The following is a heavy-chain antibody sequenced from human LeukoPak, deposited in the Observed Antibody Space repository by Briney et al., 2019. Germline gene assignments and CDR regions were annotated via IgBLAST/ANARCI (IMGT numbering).Heavy chain of an antibody. CDR1: GFTFSSYA. J-gene: IGHJ4*02. Sequence: PGGSLRLSCAASGFTFSSYAMSWVRQAPGKGLEWVSAISGSGGSTYHADSVKGRFTISRDNSKNTLYLQMNSLRAEDTAVYYCAKDSLPGYSSSWNYFDYWGQGTLVTVSS. CDR3: AKDSLPGYSSSWNYFDY. V-gene: IGHV3-23*01. CDR2: ISGSGGST. D-gene: IGHD6-13*01.